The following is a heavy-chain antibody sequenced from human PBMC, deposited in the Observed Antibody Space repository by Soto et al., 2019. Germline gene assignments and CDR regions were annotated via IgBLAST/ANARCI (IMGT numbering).Heavy chain of an antibody. J-gene: IGHJ3*02. CDR2: FKSKTDGGTT. V-gene: IGHV3-15*01. CDR3: TTAYDYGDYHAFDI. D-gene: IGHD4-17*01. CDR1: GFTFRNAW. Sequence: EVQLVESGGGLVKPGGSLRLSCAASGFTFRNAWMSWVREAPGKGLEWVGRFKSKTDGGTTDYAAPVKGRYTISRDDSKNTLYLQMNSLKTEDTAVYYCTTAYDYGDYHAFDIWGQGTMVTVSS.